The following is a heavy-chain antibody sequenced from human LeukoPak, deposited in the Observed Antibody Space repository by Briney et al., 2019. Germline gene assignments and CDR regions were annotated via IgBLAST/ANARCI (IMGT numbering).Heavy chain of an antibody. CDR1: GFTVRSNY. CDR2: IYSGGST. V-gene: IGHV3-53*01. CDR3: AREYSMVRGGRWDFVI. D-gene: IGHD3-10*01. J-gene: IGHJ3*02. Sequence: GGSLRLSCEASGFTVRSNYMSWVRQAPGKGLEWVSVIYSGGSTYYADSVKGRFTISRGNSKNTLYLQMNSLRAEDTAVYYCAREYSMVRGGRWDFVIWGQETMVTVSS.